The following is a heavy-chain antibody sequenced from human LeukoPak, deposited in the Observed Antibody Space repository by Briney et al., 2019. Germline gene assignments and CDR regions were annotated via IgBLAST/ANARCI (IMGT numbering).Heavy chain of an antibody. D-gene: IGHD5-12*01. CDR1: GFTFSDFY. CDR3: ARDPGSGYEEHFDY. J-gene: IGHJ4*02. V-gene: IGHV3-11*01. Sequence: GGSLRLSCAASGFTFSDFYMTWIRQAPGKGLEWVSYISSSGSTMYYTDSVKGRFTISRDNAKDSLYLQMNSLRAEDTAVYYCARDPGSGYEEHFDYWGQGTLVTVSS. CDR2: ISSSGSTM.